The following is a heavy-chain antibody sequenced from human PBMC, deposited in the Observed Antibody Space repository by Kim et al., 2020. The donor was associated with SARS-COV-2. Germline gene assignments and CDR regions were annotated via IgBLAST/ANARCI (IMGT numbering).Heavy chain of an antibody. CDR3: MGVGAI. D-gene: IGHD3-3*01. CDR2: IHPDGAEK. CDR1: GFPFSNSW. Sequence: GGSLRLSCAASGFPFSNSWMNWVRQAPGKGLEWLANIHPDGAEKYYVDSVNDRFIISRDNARNLVYLHMNTLRVDDTAVYYCMGVGAISGRGTTVTGSS. J-gene: IGHJ3*02. V-gene: IGHV3-7*01.